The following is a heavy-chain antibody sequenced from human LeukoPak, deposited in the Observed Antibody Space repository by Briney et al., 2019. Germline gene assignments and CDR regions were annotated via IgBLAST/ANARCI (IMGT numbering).Heavy chain of an antibody. D-gene: IGHD3-3*01. J-gene: IGHJ4*02. CDR3: RREARFLEWGIDY. Sequence: GGSLRLSCAASGFTFSSYSMNWVRQAPGKGLEWVSSISSSSSYIYYADSVKGRFTISRDNAKNSLYLQMNSLRAEDTVCYSGRREARFLEWGIDYGGQGTLVTVPS. V-gene: IGHV3-21*01. CDR1: GFTFSSYS. CDR2: ISSSSSYI.